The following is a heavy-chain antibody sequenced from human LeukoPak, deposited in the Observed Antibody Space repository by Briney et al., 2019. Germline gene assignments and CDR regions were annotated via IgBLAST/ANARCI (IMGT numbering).Heavy chain of an antibody. CDR2: IYYSGST. CDR3: ARHEGAGGYSDY. J-gene: IGHJ4*02. Sequence: SETLSLTCTVSGGSISSSSYYWGWIRQPPGKGLEWIGSIYYSGSTYYNPSLKSRVTISVDTSKNQFSLKLSSLTAADTAVYYCARHEGAGGYSDYWGQGTLVTVSS. CDR1: GGSISSSSYY. D-gene: IGHD5-12*01. V-gene: IGHV4-39*01.